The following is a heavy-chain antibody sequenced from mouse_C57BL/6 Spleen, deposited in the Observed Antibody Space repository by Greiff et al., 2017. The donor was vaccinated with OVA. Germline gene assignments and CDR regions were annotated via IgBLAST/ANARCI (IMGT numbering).Heavy chain of an antibody. CDR3: ARHGYSNFAWFAY. CDR2: ISGGGGNP. J-gene: IGHJ3*01. D-gene: IGHD2-5*01. CDR1: GFTFSSYT. Sequence: EVMLVESGGGLVKPGGSLKLSCAASGFTFSSYTMSWVRQTPEKRLEWVATISGGGGNPYYPDSVKGRFTISRDNAKNTLYLQMSSLRSEDTALYYCARHGYSNFAWFAYWGQGTLVTVSA. V-gene: IGHV5-9*01.